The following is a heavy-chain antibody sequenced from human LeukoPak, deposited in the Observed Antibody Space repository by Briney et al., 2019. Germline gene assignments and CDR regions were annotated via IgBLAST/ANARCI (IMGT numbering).Heavy chain of an antibody. D-gene: IGHD2-2*01. V-gene: IGHV3-30*18. Sequence: GGSLRLSCAASGFTFSSYGVHWVRQAPGEGLEWVAVISYDGSNKYYADSVKGRFTISRDNSKNTLYLQMNSLRAEDTAVYYCAKFDIVVVPAGPRDYWGQGTLVTVSS. J-gene: IGHJ4*02. CDR1: GFTFSSYG. CDR2: ISYDGSNK. CDR3: AKFDIVVVPAGPRDY.